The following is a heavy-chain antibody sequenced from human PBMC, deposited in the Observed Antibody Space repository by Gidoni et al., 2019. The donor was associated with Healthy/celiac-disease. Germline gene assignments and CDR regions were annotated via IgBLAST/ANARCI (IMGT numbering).Heavy chain of an antibody. J-gene: IGHJ4*02. CDR3: AREVEGCSSTSCPFDY. CDR1: GGSIISYY. CDR2: IYYSGST. D-gene: IGHD2-2*01. Sequence: QVQLQESGPGLVKPSETLSLTCTVSGGSIISYYWSWIRQPPGKGLEWIGYIYYSGSTNYNPSLKSRVTISVDTSKNQFSLKLSSVTAADTAVYYCAREVEGCSSTSCPFDYWGQGTLVTVSS. V-gene: IGHV4-59*01.